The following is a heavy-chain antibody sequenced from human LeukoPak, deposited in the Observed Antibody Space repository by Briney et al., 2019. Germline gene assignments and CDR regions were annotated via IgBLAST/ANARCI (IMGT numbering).Heavy chain of an antibody. D-gene: IGHD1-1*01. CDR2: INPSGGST. CDR1: GYTFTSYY. CDR3: ARDSWDDVSFDY. Sequence: ASVKVSCKASGYTFTSYYMHWVRQAPGQGLEWMGVINPSGGSTSYAQKFQGRVTMTRDTSTSTVYMELSSLRSEDTAVYYCARDSWDDVSFDYWGQGTLVTVSS. J-gene: IGHJ4*02. V-gene: IGHV1-46*01.